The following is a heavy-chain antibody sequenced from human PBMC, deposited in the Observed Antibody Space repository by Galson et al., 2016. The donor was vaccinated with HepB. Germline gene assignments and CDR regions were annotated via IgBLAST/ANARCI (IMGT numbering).Heavy chain of an antibody. Sequence: SLRLSCAASGFTFISYGMHWVRQAPGKGLQWVALISYDGSKKYYADSVKGRFTISRDNSHNTLYLQMNSVRADDTAVYYCAKVELNSKQYHYYGMDVWGQGTTVTVSS. J-gene: IGHJ6*02. CDR2: ISYDGSKK. CDR1: GFTFISYG. D-gene: IGHD3-10*01. V-gene: IGHV3-30*18. CDR3: AKVELNSKQYHYYGMDV.